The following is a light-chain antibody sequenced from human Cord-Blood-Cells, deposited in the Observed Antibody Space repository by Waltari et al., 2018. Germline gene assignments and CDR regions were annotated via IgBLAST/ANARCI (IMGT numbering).Light chain of an antibody. V-gene: IGLV2-14*01. CDR3: SSYTSSSTLV. J-gene: IGLJ3*02. CDR1: SRDVGGYTY. Sequence: QSALTQPASVSGSTGQSITISCTGTSRDVGGYTYVSWYQQHPGKAPKLMIYDVSNRPSGVSNRFSGSKSGNTASLTISGLQAEDEADYYCSSYTSSSTLVFGGGTKLTVL. CDR2: DVS.